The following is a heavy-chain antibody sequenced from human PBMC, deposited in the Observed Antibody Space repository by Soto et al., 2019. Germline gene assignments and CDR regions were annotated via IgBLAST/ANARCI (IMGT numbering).Heavy chain of an antibody. CDR1: GITFSSYT. CDR3: AKGAGGVATWVYFDC. V-gene: IGHV3-23*01. D-gene: IGHD5-12*01. CDR2: ISTSGDST. J-gene: IGHJ4*02. Sequence: EVQLLESGGGLVQPGGSLRLSCAASGITFSSYTMSWVRQAPGKGLEWVSAISTSGDSTYYADSVKGRFTISRDNSKNTLYLQMNSLRAEDTAVYYCAKGAGGVATWVYFDCWGQGTLLTVSS.